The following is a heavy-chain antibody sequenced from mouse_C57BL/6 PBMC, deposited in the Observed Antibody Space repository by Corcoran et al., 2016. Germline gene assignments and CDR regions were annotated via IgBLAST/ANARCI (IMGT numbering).Heavy chain of an antibody. CDR1: GYTFTDYN. D-gene: IGHD1-1*01. V-gene: IGHV1-18*01. J-gene: IGHJ4*01. CDR2: INPNNGGT. Sequence: EVQLQQSGPELVKPGASVKIPCKASGYTFTDYNMDWVKQSHGKSLEWIGDINPNNGGTIYNQKFKGKATLTVDKSSSTAYMELRSLTSEDTAVYYCAFYYGSSYGYAMAYWGQGTSVTVSS. CDR3: AFYYGSSYGYAMAY.